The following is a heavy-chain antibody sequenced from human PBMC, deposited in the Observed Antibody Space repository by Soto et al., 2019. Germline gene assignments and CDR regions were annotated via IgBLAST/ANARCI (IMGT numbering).Heavy chain of an antibody. Sequence: EVQLVESGGGLVQPGGSLRLSCAASGFTFSSYWMHWVRQAPGKGLVWVSVIGTSASITAYADSVRGRFTISRDNSKNTLYLQMNSLRAEDTAVYYCVARGSGWYHWGGQGTLVTVSS. D-gene: IGHD6-19*01. CDR3: VARGSGWYHW. CDR2: IGTSASIT. CDR1: GFTFSSYW. J-gene: IGHJ4*02. V-gene: IGHV3-74*01.